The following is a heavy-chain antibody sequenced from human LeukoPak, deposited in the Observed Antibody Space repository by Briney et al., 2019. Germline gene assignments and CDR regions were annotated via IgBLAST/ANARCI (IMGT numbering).Heavy chain of an antibody. Sequence: SETLSLTCTVSGYSISSGYYWGWIRQPPEKGLEWIGSIYHSGSTYYNPSLKSRVTISVDTSKNQFSLKLSSVTAADTAVYYCAREKVVPAAMGAAFDIWGQGTMVTVSS. J-gene: IGHJ3*02. V-gene: IGHV4-38-2*02. CDR3: AREKVVPAAMGAAFDI. CDR2: IYHSGST. D-gene: IGHD2-2*01. CDR1: GYSISSGYY.